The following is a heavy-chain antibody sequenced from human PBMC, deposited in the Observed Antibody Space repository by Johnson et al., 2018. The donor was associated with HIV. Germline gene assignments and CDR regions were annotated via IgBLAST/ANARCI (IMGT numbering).Heavy chain of an antibody. CDR3: AKDRAEVVVVHDAWDM. V-gene: IGHV3-30*04. J-gene: IGHJ3*02. D-gene: IGHD3-22*01. CDR2: IGYDGNDK. CDR1: GFTFDDYA. Sequence: QMQLVESGGGLVQPGRSLKLSCAASGFTFDDYAMHWVRQTPGKGLEWVAAIGYDGNDKDYADSVKGRFTISRDNSRNTLYLHLNSLRAVDTAVYYCAKDRAEVVVVHDAWDMWGQGTMVTVSS.